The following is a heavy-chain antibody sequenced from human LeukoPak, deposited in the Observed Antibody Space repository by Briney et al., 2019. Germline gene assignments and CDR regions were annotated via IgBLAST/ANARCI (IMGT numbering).Heavy chain of an antibody. Sequence: GESLKISCEASGYSFATYWIAWVRQMPGQGLEWMGIIYAGDSDTKYNPSFQGQVLISVDKSISTAYLHWGSLKPSDTAVYYCARLPTISTRGSWHFDYWGQGTLVTVSS. V-gene: IGHV5-51*01. CDR1: GYSFATYW. CDR2: IYAGDSDT. D-gene: IGHD2-15*01. CDR3: ARLPTISTRGSWHFDY. J-gene: IGHJ4*02.